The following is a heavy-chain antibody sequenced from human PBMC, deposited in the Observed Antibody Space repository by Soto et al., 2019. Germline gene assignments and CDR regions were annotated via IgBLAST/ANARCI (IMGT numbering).Heavy chain of an antibody. D-gene: IGHD3-3*01. CDR2: ISAYNGNT. CDR1: GYTFTSYG. CDR3: ARVRYDFWSGYYKPFDP. V-gene: IGHV1-18*01. J-gene: IGHJ5*02. Sequence: ASVKVSCKASGYTFTSYGISWVRQAPGQGLEWMGWISAYNGNTNYAQKLQGRVTMTTDTSTSTAYIELRSLRSDDTAVYYCARVRYDFWSGYYKPFDPWGQGTLVTV.